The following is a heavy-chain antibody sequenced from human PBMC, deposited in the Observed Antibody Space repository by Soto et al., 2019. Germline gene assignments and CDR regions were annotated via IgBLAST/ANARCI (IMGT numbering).Heavy chain of an antibody. CDR3: ARKGPMTTGYYYYMDV. CDR2: ISSNGGST. J-gene: IGHJ6*03. D-gene: IGHD4-17*01. CDR1: GFTFSSYA. Sequence: GGSLRLSCAASGFTFSSYAMHWVRQAPGKGLEYVSAISSNGGSTYYANSVKGRFTISRDNSKNTLYLQMGSLRAEDMAVYYCARKGPMTTGYYYYMDVWGKGTTVTVSS. V-gene: IGHV3-64*01.